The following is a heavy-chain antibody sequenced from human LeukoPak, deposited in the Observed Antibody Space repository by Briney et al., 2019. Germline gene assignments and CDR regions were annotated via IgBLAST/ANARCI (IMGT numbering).Heavy chain of an antibody. V-gene: IGHV1-46*01. CDR3: ARYRTYYYDSSGVGFDP. D-gene: IGHD3-22*01. J-gene: IGHJ5*02. Sequence: ASVKLSCKASGYTFTSYYMHWVRQAPGQGLEWMGIINPSGGSTSYAQKFQGRVTMTRDMSTSTVYMELSRLRSGDTAVYYCARYRTYYYDSSGVGFDPWGQGTLVTVSS. CDR2: INPSGGST. CDR1: GYTFTSYY.